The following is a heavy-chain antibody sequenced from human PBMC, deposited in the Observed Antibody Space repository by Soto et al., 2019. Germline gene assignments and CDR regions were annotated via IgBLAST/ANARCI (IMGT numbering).Heavy chain of an antibody. CDR1: GFTFSNSW. CDR3: TRKRFGMDV. J-gene: IGHJ6*02. CDR2: TKEDGSEK. V-gene: IGHV3-7*03. Sequence: GGSLRLSCAASGFTFSNSWMSWVRQAPGKGLEWVANTKEDGSEKDYVDPVKGRFTITRDNAKNSLYLQMNNLRAEDTAVYFCTRKRFGMDVWGQGTTVTVSS.